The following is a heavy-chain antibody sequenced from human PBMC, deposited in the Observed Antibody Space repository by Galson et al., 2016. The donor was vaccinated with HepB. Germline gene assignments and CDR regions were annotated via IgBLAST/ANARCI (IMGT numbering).Heavy chain of an antibody. V-gene: IGHV4-39*07. CDR2: IYYSGTT. D-gene: IGHD3-10*01. J-gene: IGHJ5*02. CDR1: GGSVSADAYH. CDR3: ARGGSKTIVRGNWFDP. Sequence: SETLSLTCTVSGGSVSADAYHWGWIRQPPGKGLEWIGSIYYSGTTHYNPSLKSRVTISVDTSKNQFSLKLSSVTAADTAVYYCARGGSKTIVRGNWFDPWGQGTPVTVSS.